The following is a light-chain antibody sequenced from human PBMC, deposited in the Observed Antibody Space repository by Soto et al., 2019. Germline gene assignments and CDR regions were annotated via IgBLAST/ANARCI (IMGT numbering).Light chain of an antibody. CDR2: DDN. J-gene: IGLJ1*01. Sequence: QSVLTQPPSVSAAAGQKVTIVCTGSSSNIGDHYVSWYQQLPGTAPKLLIYDDNKRPSGIPDRFSGSKSGTSATLGITGFQTGDEADYYCGSWDSSLSAYVFGTGTKVTVL. CDR3: GSWDSSLSAYV. CDR1: SSNIGDHY. V-gene: IGLV1-51*01.